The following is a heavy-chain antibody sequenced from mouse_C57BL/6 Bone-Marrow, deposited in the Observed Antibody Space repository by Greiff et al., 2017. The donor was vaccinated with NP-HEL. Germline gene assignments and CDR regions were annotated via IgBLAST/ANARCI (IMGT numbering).Heavy chain of an antibody. D-gene: IGHD2-2*01. Sequence: VQLQHSGAELVKPGASVKMSCKASGYTFTTYPIEWMKQNHGKSLEWIGNFHPYNDDTKYNEKFKGKATLTVEKSSSTVYLELSRLTSDDSAVYYCARRRLRRGYWYFDVWGTGTTVTVSS. CDR2: FHPYNDDT. J-gene: IGHJ1*03. V-gene: IGHV1-47*01. CDR1: GYTFTTYP. CDR3: ARRRLRRGYWYFDV.